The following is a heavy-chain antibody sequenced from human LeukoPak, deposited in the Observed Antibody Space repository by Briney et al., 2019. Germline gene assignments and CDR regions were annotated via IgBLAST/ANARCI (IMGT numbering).Heavy chain of an antibody. Sequence: ASVNVSCKASGYTFTSYYMHWVRQAPGQGLEWMGIINPSGGSTSYAQKFQGRVTMTRDTSTNTVYMELSSLRSEDTAVYFCARATLSDYYFNYWGQGTLVTVSS. CDR1: GYTFTSYY. CDR3: ARATLSDYYFNY. CDR2: INPSGGST. J-gene: IGHJ4*02. V-gene: IGHV1-46*01.